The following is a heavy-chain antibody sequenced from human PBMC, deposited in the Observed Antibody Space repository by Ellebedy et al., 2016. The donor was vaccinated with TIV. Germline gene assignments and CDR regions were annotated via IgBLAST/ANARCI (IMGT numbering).Heavy chain of an antibody. CDR3: VRHGQFYY. CDR1: GAFITIKSYY. CDR2: IYQTGST. Sequence: GSLRLSXDVSGAFITIKSYYCGWTRQLPGKGLEWIGAIYQTGSTYFNPSLKSRVTLSIDTSKNQFSLELKSVTAADTAVYYCVRHGQFYYWGQGILVTVSS. V-gene: IGHV4-39*01. J-gene: IGHJ4*02.